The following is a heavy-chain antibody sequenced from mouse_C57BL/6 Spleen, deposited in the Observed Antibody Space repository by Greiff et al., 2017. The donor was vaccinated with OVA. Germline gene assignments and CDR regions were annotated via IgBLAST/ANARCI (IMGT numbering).Heavy chain of an antibody. Sequence: QVQLQQPGAELVKPGASVKLSCKASGYTFTSYWMHWVKQRPGQGLEWIGMIHPNSGSTNYNEKFKSKATLTVDKSSSTAYMQLSSLTSEDSAVYYCARGLYGSSYWFAYWGQGTLVTVSA. CDR1: GYTFTSYW. J-gene: IGHJ3*01. CDR3: ARGLYGSSYWFAY. CDR2: IHPNSGST. D-gene: IGHD1-1*01. V-gene: IGHV1-64*01.